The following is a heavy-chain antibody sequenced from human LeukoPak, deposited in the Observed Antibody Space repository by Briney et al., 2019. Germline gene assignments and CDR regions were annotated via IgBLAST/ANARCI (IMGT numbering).Heavy chain of an antibody. D-gene: IGHD3-22*01. Sequence: SETLSLTCTVSGYSISSGYYWGWIRQPPGKGLEWIGEINHSGNTNYNPSLKSRVTISVDTSKNQFSLKLSSVTAADTAVFYCAGRRVHNYDSRGYYSRPQRAFDIWGQGTMVTVSS. CDR2: INHSGNT. J-gene: IGHJ3*02. CDR1: GYSISSGYY. V-gene: IGHV4-38-2*02. CDR3: AGRRVHNYDSRGYYSRPQRAFDI.